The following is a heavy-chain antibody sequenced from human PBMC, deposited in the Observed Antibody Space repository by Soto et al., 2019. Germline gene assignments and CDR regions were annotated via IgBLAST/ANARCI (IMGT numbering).Heavy chain of an antibody. CDR3: ARHLVREQQLVQNYYYYMDF. V-gene: IGHV4-59*08. CDR2: IYYSGSS. CDR1: GGSLSSFY. D-gene: IGHD6-13*01. J-gene: IGHJ6*03. Sequence: SETLSLTCTVSGGSLSSFYWSWIRQPPGKGLEWIGYIYYSGSSNCHPSLKSRVTISLDTSKNQFSLKLSSVTATDTAVYYCARHLVREQQLVQNYYYYMDFWGKGTTVTVSS.